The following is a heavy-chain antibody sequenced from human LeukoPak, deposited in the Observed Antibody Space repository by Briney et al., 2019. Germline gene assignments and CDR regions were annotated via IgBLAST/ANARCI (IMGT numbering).Heavy chain of an antibody. CDR1: GFSFGDYS. V-gene: IGHV3-49*04. CDR2: IRSKAYGGTT. CDR3: ARDQTPFY. Sequence: GGSLRLSCTSSGFSFGDYSMTWVRQAPGKGLEWVGFIRSKAYGGTTECAASVKGRFTISRDNAKSSMWLQMNSLRDEDTAVYYCARDQTPFYWGQGSLVTVSS. D-gene: IGHD2-15*01. J-gene: IGHJ4*02.